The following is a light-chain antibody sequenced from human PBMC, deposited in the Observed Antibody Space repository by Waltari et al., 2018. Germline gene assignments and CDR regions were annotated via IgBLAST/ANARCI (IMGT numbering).Light chain of an antibody. CDR3: QQYDSYSAT. J-gene: IGKJ1*01. CDR2: KAS. Sequence: DIQMTQSPSTLSASVGDRCTITCRASQSISSWLAWYQQKPGIAPKLPIYKASSLESGVPSRFSGSGSGTEFTLTITSLQPDDFATYYCQQYDSYSATFGQGTKVEI. CDR1: QSISSW. V-gene: IGKV1-5*03.